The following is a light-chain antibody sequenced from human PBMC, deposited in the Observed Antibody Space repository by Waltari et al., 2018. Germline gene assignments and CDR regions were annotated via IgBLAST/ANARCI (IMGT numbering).Light chain of an antibody. CDR3: QQYYSTPFT. CDR2: GAS. Sequence: DIVMTQSPDPLSVSLGERATINCKSSLSILHSSENKNYLGWYQQKSGQSPKLLIYGASTRESGVPDRFSGSGSGTDFTLTISSLQAEDVAVYYCQQYYSTPFTFGPGTKVDIK. V-gene: IGKV4-1*01. J-gene: IGKJ3*01. CDR1: LSILHSSENKNY.